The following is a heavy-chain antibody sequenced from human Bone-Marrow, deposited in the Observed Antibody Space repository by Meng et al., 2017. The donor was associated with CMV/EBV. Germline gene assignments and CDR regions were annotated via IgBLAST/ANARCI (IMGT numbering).Heavy chain of an antibody. CDR3: ARYYYGSGTAYWFEP. D-gene: IGHD3-10*01. CDR1: GYSFSSYW. Sequence: GESLKISCEGSGYSFSSYWIGWVRQMPGKGLEWMGSFYPGDSNIRYGPSFQGQVTISADKSINTAYLQWSRLKAADTAIYYCARYYYGSGTAYWFEPWGQGTLVTVSS. CDR2: FYPGDSNI. V-gene: IGHV5-51*01. J-gene: IGHJ5*02.